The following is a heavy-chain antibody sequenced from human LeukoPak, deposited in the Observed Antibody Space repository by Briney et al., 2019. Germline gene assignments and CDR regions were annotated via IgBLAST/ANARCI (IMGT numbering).Heavy chain of an antibody. D-gene: IGHD1/OR15-1a*01. Sequence: GGSLRLSCAASGFTFSSYGMHWVRQAPGKGLEWVAVVSYDGSNKYYADSVKGRFTISRDNSKNTLYLQMNSLRAEDTAVYYCASKQFEHWGQGTLVTVSS. CDR2: VSYDGSNK. CDR1: GFTFSSYG. V-gene: IGHV3-30*03. J-gene: IGHJ1*01. CDR3: ASKQFEH.